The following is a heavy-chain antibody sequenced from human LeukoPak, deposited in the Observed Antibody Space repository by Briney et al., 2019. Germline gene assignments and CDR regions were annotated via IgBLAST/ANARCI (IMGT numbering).Heavy chain of an antibody. CDR2: ISSSSSYI. J-gene: IGHJ6*03. CDR1: GFTFSSYS. V-gene: IGHV3-21*01. CDR3: ARDRCSDPYYDFWSGYYAYYYYYYMDV. Sequence: GGSPRLSCAASGFTFSSYSMNWVRQAPGKGLEWVSSISSSSSYIYYADSVKGRFTISRDNAKNSLYLQMNSLRAEDTAVYYCARDRCSDPYYDFWSGYYAYYYYYYMDVWGKGTTVTVSS. D-gene: IGHD3-3*01.